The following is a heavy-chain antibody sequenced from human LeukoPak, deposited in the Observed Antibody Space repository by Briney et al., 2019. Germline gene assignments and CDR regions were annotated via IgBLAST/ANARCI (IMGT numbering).Heavy chain of an antibody. V-gene: IGHV4-59*08. D-gene: IGHD6-6*01. CDR1: GGSISSYY. CDR3: ARHSSSSRGWFDP. Sequence: SETLSLTCTVSGGSISSYYWSWIRQPPGKGLEWIGYIYYSGNTNYNPSLKSRVTISVDTSKNQFSLKLSSVTAADTAVYYCARHSSSSRGWFDPWGRGTLVTVSS. CDR2: IYYSGNT. J-gene: IGHJ5*02.